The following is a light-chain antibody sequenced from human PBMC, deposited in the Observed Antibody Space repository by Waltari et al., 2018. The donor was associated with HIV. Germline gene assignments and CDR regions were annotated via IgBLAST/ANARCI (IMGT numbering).Light chain of an antibody. CDR2: GAS. J-gene: IGKJ5*01. CDR3: QQNSYWLPIT. Sequence: EIVMTQSPATLSVSPGERATLSCRASQSVGSKLAWYQQKPGQAPRLLNYGASTRATGIPGRFSGSGYGIEFTLTISSLQSEDFAVYYCQQNSYWLPITFGQGTRLEI. V-gene: IGKV3-15*01. CDR1: QSVGSK.